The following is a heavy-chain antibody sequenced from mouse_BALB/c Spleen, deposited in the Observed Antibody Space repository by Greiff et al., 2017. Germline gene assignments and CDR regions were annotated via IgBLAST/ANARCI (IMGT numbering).Heavy chain of an antibody. CDR2: ISSGGSYT. J-gene: IGHJ2*01. CDR1: GFTFSSYG. V-gene: IGHV5-6*01. Sequence: EVKLMESGGDLVKPGGSLKLSCAASGFTFSSYGMSWVRQTPDKRLEWVGTISSGGSYTYYSESVKGRFTISRDNAKNTLYRRMSSLKSEDTAMYYCTRGDYDYDGDFDYGGQGTTLTVSS. D-gene: IGHD2-4*01. CDR3: TRGDYDYDGDFDY.